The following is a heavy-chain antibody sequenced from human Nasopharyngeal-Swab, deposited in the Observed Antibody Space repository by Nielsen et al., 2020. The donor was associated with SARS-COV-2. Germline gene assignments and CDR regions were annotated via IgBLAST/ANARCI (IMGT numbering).Heavy chain of an antibody. Sequence: GGSLRLSCVASGVIFSKYWMHWVRQAPGKGLVWVSRVNEDGSRTDYADSVRGRFTISRDPARNPLYLQMNSLRVEDTAVYYCVKHQGSSSDQWGQGTLVTVSS. CDR2: VNEDGSRT. J-gene: IGHJ4*02. V-gene: IGHV3-74*01. CDR1: GVIFSKYW. CDR3: VKHQGSSSDQ.